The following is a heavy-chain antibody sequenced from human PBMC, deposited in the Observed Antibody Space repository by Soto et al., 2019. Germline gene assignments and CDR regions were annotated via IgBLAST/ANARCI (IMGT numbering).Heavy chain of an antibody. CDR3: AGATDVRLLWFGELLHNWFDP. CDR1: GYTFTSYG. D-gene: IGHD3-10*01. J-gene: IGHJ5*02. Sequence: QVQLVQSGAEVKKPGASVKVSCKASGYTFTSYGISWVRQAPGQGLEWMGWISAYNGNTNYAQKLQGRVTMTSDTSTSKAYMELRSLRSDDTAVYYCAGATDVRLLWFGELLHNWFDPWGQGTLVTVSS. V-gene: IGHV1-18*04. CDR2: ISAYNGNT.